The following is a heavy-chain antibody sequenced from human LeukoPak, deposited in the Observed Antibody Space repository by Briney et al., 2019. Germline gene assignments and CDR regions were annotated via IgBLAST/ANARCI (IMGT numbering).Heavy chain of an antibody. V-gene: IGHV3-30-3*01. CDR2: ISYDGSNK. Sequence: PGRSLRLSCAASGFTFSSYAMHWVRQAPGKGLEWVAVISYDGSNKYYADSVKGRFTISRDNSKNTLYLQMNSLRAEDTAVYYCARAPPVMVLIDYWGQGTLVTVSS. J-gene: IGHJ4*02. D-gene: IGHD5-18*01. CDR1: GFTFSSYA. CDR3: ARAPPVMVLIDY.